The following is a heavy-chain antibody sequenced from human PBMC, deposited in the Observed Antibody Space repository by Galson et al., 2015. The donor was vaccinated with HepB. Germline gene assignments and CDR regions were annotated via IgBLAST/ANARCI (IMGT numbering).Heavy chain of an antibody. Sequence: SLRLSCAASGLTFTNYAMSWVRQAPGKGLEWVSGIYPDGHITYYADSVKGRFTISRDDSKNTVYLQMNSVRVEDTAVYYCATTYTSGPSLEAFESWGQGTMVTVSS. CDR3: ATTYTSGPSLEAFES. V-gene: IGHV3-23*01. CDR1: GLTFTNYA. J-gene: IGHJ3*02. CDR2: IYPDGHIT. D-gene: IGHD3-22*01.